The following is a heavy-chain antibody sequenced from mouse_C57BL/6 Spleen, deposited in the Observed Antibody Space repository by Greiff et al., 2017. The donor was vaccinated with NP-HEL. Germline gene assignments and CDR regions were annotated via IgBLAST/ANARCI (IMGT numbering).Heavy chain of an antibody. J-gene: IGHJ4*01. Sequence: EVQLVESGGGLVQPGGSMKLSCVASGFTFSNYWMNWVRQSPEKGLEWVAQIRLKSDNYATHYAESVKGRFTISRDDSKSSVYLQMNNLRAEDTGIYYCTGGYGSSRGYYAMDYWGQGTSVTVSS. CDR3: TGGYGSSRGYYAMDY. CDR1: GFTFSNYW. CDR2: IRLKSDNYAT. V-gene: IGHV6-3*01. D-gene: IGHD1-1*01.